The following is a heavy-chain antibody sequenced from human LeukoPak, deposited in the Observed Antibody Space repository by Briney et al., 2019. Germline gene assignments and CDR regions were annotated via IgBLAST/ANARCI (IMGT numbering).Heavy chain of an antibody. Sequence: PSDALSLTCAVSGDSISRSDWRGWLRQPPGKGLEWLRNNYYSGRIYHNPSLESLTIMPVDASNNQFSLRLEPVTDADAAVYYCAYTRSGTYYGDSDDVWGQGKLVIVSS. CDR1: GDSISRSDW. D-gene: IGHD1-26*01. V-gene: IGHV4-28*05. J-gene: IGHJ3*01. CDR3: AYTRSGTYYGDSDDV. CDR2: NYYSGRI.